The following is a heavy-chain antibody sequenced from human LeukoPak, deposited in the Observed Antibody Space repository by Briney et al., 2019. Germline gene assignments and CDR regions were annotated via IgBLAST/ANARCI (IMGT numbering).Heavy chain of an antibody. D-gene: IGHD2-21*01. CDR2: ISSSGSTI. CDR3: ARGPEHTAYYFDY. CDR1: GFTFSSYE. V-gene: IGHV3-48*03. Sequence: GGSLRLSCAASGFTFSSYEMNWVRQALGKGLEWVSYISSSGSTIYYADSVKGRFTISRDNAKNSLYLQMNSLRAEDTAVYYCARGPEHTAYYFDYWGQGTLVTVSS. J-gene: IGHJ4*02.